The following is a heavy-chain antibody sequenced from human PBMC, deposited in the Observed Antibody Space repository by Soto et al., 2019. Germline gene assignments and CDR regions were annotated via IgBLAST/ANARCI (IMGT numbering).Heavy chain of an antibody. J-gene: IGHJ3*01. CDR2: IWYDGSNK. CDR3: ASDPDIAAH. D-gene: IGHD6-6*01. Sequence: GGSLRLSCAASGFTFSSYGMHWVRQAPGKGLEWVAVIWYDGSNKYYADSMKGRFTISRDNSKNTLYLQMNSLRAEDTAVYYCASDPDIAAHWGQGTMVTVSS. CDR1: GFTFSSYG. V-gene: IGHV3-33*01.